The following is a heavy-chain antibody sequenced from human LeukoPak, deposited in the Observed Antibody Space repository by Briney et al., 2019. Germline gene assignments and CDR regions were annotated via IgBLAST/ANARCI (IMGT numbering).Heavy chain of an antibody. CDR3: ASDSYCGGDCYSANDY. D-gene: IGHD2-21*02. Sequence: PGRSLRLSCAASGFTFSSYAMHWVHQAPGKGLEWVAVISYDGSNKYYADSVKGRFTISRDNSKNTLYLQMTSLRAEDTAVYYCASDSYCGGDCYSANDYWGQGTLVTVSS. V-gene: IGHV3-30-3*01. J-gene: IGHJ4*02. CDR1: GFTFSSYA. CDR2: ISYDGSNK.